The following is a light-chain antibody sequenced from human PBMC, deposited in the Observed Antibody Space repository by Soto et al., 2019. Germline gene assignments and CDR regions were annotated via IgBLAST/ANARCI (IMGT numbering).Light chain of an antibody. J-gene: IGKJ4*01. CDR2: GAS. V-gene: IGKV3-15*01. Sequence: EMVLTHHPATLSLSPGQRATLSFSTSQNFGSRYLAWYQQKPGQAPRLLIYGASTRATGIPPKYSGSGSGTEFTLTVDSLQSDDIAVYYCQQYSNCPVTFGGGTKVDI. CDR1: QNFGSRY. CDR3: QQYSNCPVT.